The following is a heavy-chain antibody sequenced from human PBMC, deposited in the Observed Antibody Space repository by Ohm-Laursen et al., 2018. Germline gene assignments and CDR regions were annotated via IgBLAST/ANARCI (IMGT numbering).Heavy chain of an antibody. J-gene: IGHJ4*02. D-gene: IGHD3-3*01. CDR2: IYTSGST. CDR3: ARDGKATIFGVVIRYFDY. Sequence: SQTLSLTCAVYGGSFSSYYWSWIRQPAGKGLEWIGRIYTSGSTNYNPSLKSRVTMSVDTSKNQFSLKLSSVTAADTAVYYCARDGKATIFGVVIRYFDYWGQGTLVTVSS. V-gene: IGHV4-4*07. CDR1: GGSFSSYY.